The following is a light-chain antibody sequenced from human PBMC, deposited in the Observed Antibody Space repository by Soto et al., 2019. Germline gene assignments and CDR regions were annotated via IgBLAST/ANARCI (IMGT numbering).Light chain of an antibody. CDR1: SSDVGSYNL. CDR3: CSYAGSSTVYV. Sequence: QSALTQPASVSGSPGQSITISCTGTSSDVGSYNLVSWYQQHPGKAPKLMIYEGSKRPSGVSHRFSGSKSGNTASLTIAGLQAEDEADYYCCSYAGSSTVYVFGTGTKVTV. V-gene: IGLV2-23*01. J-gene: IGLJ1*01. CDR2: EGS.